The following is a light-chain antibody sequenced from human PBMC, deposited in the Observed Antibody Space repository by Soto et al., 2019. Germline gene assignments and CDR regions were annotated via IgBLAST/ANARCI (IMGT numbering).Light chain of an antibody. V-gene: IGKV3-15*01. Sequence: EIVMTQSPATLSVSPGEGATLSCRASQSVSSNLTWYQQNPGQAPRLLIYGASTRATVVPARFSGSGSGTEFTRSISRRQSEDFAVYYCQQYNDWWTFDQGTKVEIK. J-gene: IGKJ1*01. CDR3: QQYNDWWT. CDR1: QSVSSN. CDR2: GAS.